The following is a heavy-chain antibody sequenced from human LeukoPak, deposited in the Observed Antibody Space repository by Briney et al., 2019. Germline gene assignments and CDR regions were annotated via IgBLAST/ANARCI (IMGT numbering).Heavy chain of an antibody. CDR3: AKDPAAGMGYVGYFDY. D-gene: IGHD6-13*01. CDR1: GFTFSSYG. CDR2: ISYDGSNK. V-gene: IGHV3-30*18. Sequence: PGGSLRLSCAASGFTFSSYGMHWVRQAPGKGLEWVAVISYDGSNKYYADSVKGRFTISGDNSKNTLYLQMNSLRAEDTAVYYCAKDPAAGMGYVGYFDYWGQGTLVTVSS. J-gene: IGHJ4*02.